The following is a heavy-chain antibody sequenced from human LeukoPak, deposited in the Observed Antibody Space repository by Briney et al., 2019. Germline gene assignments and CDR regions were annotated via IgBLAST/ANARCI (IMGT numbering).Heavy chain of an antibody. V-gene: IGHV6-1*01. J-gene: IGHJ2*01. CDR1: RDSVSSNSAS. D-gene: IGHD6-19*01. CDR2: TYYRSKWYN. Sequence: SQTLSLTCAISRDSVSSNSASWQWIRLSPSRGLEWLGRTYYRSKWYNDYAASVKSRIPIKPDTSKNQFSLQLNSVTPQYTTVYYGARDDMAVAVGYFHLWGRGTLVTVSS. CDR3: ARDDMAVAVGYFHL.